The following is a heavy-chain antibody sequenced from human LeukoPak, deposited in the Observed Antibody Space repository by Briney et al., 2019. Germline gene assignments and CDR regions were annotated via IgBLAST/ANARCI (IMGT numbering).Heavy chain of an antibody. J-gene: IGHJ4*02. Sequence: PGASLRLSCAASGFTFRSHGMHWVRQAPGKGLEWVAFIWYDGSNKYYTDSVKGRFTISRDNSKNTLYLQMTSLRAEDTAVYYCAGDRATSYFDYWGQGALVTISS. CDR3: AGDRATSYFDY. CDR1: GFTFRSHG. CDR2: IWYDGSNK. D-gene: IGHD1-26*01. V-gene: IGHV3-33*01.